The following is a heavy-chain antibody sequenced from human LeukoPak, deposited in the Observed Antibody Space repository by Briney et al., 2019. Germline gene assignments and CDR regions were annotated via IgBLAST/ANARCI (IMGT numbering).Heavy chain of an antibody. J-gene: IGHJ4*02. D-gene: IGHD6-13*01. V-gene: IGHV1-18*01. Sequence: GASVKVSCKASGYTFTSYGISWLRRAPGQGLEWRGWISAYNGNTNYAQKLQGRVTMTTDTSTSTAYMELRSLRSGDTAVYYCARDRRIAAAGTLSYWGQGTLVTVSS. CDR2: ISAYNGNT. CDR1: GYTFTSYG. CDR3: ARDRRIAAAGTLSY.